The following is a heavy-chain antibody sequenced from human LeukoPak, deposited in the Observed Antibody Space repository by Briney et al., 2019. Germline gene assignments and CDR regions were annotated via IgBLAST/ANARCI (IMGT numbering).Heavy chain of an antibody. CDR3: ASSGYENHYYYMDV. CDR2: IYYSGST. J-gene: IGHJ6*03. CDR1: GGSISSYY. D-gene: IGHD5-12*01. V-gene: IGHV4-59*01. Sequence: SETLSLTCTVSGGSISSYYWSWIRQPPGKGLGWSGYIYYSGSTNYNPSLKSRVTISVDTSKNQFSLKLSSVTAADTAVYYCASSGYENHYYYMDVWGKGTTVTISS.